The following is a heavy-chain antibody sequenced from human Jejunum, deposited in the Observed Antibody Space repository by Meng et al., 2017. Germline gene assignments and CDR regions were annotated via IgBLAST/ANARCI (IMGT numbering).Heavy chain of an antibody. CDR2: ISHSGST. V-gene: IGHV4-34*01. Sequence: VHLQQWGAGLLKPSETLSLTCAVSGGSLKDFYWNWIRQPPGKGLEWIGEISHSGSTNYNPSLKSRVTISVDRSQNQLSLKLTSVSGTDTAVYFCARALGAYGDSGFAYWGQGALVTVSS. D-gene: IGHD4-17*01. CDR1: GGSLKDFY. CDR3: ARALGAYGDSGFAY. J-gene: IGHJ4*02.